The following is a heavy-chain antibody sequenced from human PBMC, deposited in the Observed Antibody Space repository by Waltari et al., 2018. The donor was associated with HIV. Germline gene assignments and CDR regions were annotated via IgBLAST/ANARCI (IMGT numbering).Heavy chain of an antibody. J-gene: IGHJ5*02. D-gene: IGHD2-15*01. V-gene: IGHV4-39*01. CDR2: ISHSGRT. CDR3: ARHNLLGRIGRIDP. Sequence: QLQLQESGPGLVKPSETLSLTCSVSGDSVTSGDSFWDGFRQPPGKGLEGVATISHSGRTYYNPSIKSRVSVSVDTSKNQFSLKMRAVTASDTAVYFCARHNLLGRIGRIDPWGQGILVTVSS. CDR1: GDSVTSGDSF.